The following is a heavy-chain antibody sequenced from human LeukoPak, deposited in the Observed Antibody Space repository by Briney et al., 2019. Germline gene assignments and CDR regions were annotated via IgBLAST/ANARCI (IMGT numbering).Heavy chain of an antibody. CDR3: ARQIGVWFGELYPANFDY. Sequence: SETLSLTCTVSGGSISSSSYYWGWIRQPPGKGLEWIGSIYYSGSTYYNPSLKSRVTISVDTSKNQFSLKLSSVTAADTAVYYCARQIGVWFGELYPANFDYWGPGTLVTVSS. J-gene: IGHJ4*02. D-gene: IGHD3-10*01. CDR2: IYYSGST. CDR1: GGSISSSSYY. V-gene: IGHV4-39*01.